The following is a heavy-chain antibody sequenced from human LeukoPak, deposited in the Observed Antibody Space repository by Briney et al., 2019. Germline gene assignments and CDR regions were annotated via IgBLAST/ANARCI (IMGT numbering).Heavy chain of an antibody. CDR1: GGSISRSHW. CDR3: ARVQAPVMWGQLVLNHKYYFDY. CDR2: IFHSGST. J-gene: IGHJ4*02. V-gene: IGHV4-4*02. Sequence: SETLSLTCAVSGGSISRSHWWSWVRQSPGKGLEWIGEIFHSGSTYYNPSLKSRVTISVDTSKNQFSLKLSSVTAADTAVYYCARVQAPVMWGQLVLNHKYYFDYWGQGTLVTVSS. D-gene: IGHD6-13*01.